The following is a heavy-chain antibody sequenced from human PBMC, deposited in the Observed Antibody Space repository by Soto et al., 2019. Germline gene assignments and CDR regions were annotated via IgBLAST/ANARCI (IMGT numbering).Heavy chain of an antibody. CDR3: ARDPRDSSGYYYPFDY. J-gene: IGHJ4*02. CDR2: ISAYNGNT. V-gene: IGHV1-18*01. D-gene: IGHD3-22*01. CDR1: GYTFTSYG. Sequence: ASVKVSCKASGYTFTSYGISWVRQAPGQGLEWMGWISAYNGNTNYAQKLQGRVTMTTDTSTSTAYMELRSLRSDDTAVYYCARDPRDSSGYYYPFDYWGQGTLVTVSS.